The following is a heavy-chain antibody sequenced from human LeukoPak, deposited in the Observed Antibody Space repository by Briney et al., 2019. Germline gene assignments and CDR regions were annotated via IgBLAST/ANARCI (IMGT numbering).Heavy chain of an antibody. Sequence: GGSLRLSCAASGFTFSSYSMNSVRQAPGKGLEWVSSISSSSSYIYYADSVKGRFTISRDNAKNSLYLQMNSLRAEDTAVYYCARGGYYYDSSGYYYFDYWGQGTLVTVSS. CDR2: ISSSSSYI. CDR3: ARGGYYYDSSGYYYFDY. D-gene: IGHD3-22*01. CDR1: GFTFSSYS. J-gene: IGHJ4*02. V-gene: IGHV3-21*01.